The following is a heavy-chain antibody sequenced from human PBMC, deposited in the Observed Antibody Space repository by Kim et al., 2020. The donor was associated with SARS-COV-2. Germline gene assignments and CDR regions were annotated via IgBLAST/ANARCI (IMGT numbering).Heavy chain of an antibody. Sequence: ASVKVSCKASGYTFTAYYIHWVRQAPEQGLEWMGWINANSGGTNYAQKFQGRVTMTRDTSINTAYMDMSRLKSDDTAVYYCVAMFNWNDGPSNWFDPWGQGTRVTVSS. V-gene: IGHV1-2*02. D-gene: IGHD1-1*01. CDR2: INANSGGT. CDR3: VAMFNWNDGPSNWFDP. CDR1: GYTFTAYY. J-gene: IGHJ5*02.